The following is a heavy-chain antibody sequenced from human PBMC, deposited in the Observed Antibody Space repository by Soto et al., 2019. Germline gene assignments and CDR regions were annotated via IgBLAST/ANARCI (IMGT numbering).Heavy chain of an antibody. Sequence: EVQLLESGGGLVQPGGSLRLSCEASGFTFSSYAMSWVRQAPGKGLEWVSAISGSGGSTYYADSVKGRFTISKDNSKNTLYLQMNSLRAEDTAVYYCAKEGSSTCCFDYWGQGTLVTVSS. CDR1: GFTFSSYA. CDR2: ISGSGGST. CDR3: AKEGSSTCCFDY. V-gene: IGHV3-23*01. D-gene: IGHD2-2*01. J-gene: IGHJ4*02.